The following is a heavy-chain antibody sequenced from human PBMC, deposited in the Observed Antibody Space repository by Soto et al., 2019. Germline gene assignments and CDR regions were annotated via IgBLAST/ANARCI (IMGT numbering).Heavy chain of an antibody. V-gene: IGHV4-30-2*01. Sequence: QLQLQESGSGLVKPSQTLSLTCAVSGGSISSGGYSWTWIRQPPGKGLEWIGYIYHSGSAYYNPSLKSRVTISVDRSKNQCSLKLRSVTAADTAVYYCARAHYGDYGYGMDVWGKGTTVTVSS. CDR1: GGSISSGGYS. J-gene: IGHJ6*04. CDR2: IYHSGSA. D-gene: IGHD4-17*01. CDR3: ARAHYGDYGYGMDV.